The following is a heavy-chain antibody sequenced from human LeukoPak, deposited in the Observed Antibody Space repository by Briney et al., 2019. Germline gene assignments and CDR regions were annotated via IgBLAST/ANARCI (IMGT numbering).Heavy chain of an antibody. D-gene: IGHD2-2*01. Sequence: GASVKVSCKASRYTFTSYYMHWVRQAPGQGLEWMGIINPSGGSTSYAQKFQGRVTMTRDTSTSTVYMELSSLRSDDTAVYYCARDCIEYQLLFPPGDYYYYGMDVWGQGTTVTVSS. V-gene: IGHV1-46*01. CDR1: RYTFTSYY. CDR2: INPSGGST. J-gene: IGHJ6*02. CDR3: ARDCIEYQLLFPPGDYYYYGMDV.